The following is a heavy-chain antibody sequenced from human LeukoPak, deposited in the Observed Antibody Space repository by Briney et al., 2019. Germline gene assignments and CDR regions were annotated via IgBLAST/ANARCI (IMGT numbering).Heavy chain of an antibody. V-gene: IGHV1-46*01. CDR3: ARDSGGSVP. D-gene: IGHD2-8*02. CDR1: GGTFSSYA. Sequence: ASVKVSCKASGGTFSSYAISWVRQAPGQGLEWMGIINPSGGSTSYAQKFQGRVTMTRDTSTSTVYMELSSLRSEDTAVYYCARDSGGSVPWGQGTLVTVSS. CDR2: INPSGGST. J-gene: IGHJ5*02.